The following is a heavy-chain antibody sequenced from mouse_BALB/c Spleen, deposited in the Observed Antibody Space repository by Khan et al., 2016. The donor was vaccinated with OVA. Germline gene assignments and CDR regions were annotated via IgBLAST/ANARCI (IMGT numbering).Heavy chain of an antibody. CDR1: GFSLSRYS. CDR3: ASPLTTAYAMDY. J-gene: IGHJ4*01. CDR2: IWGDGST. D-gene: IGHD1-2*01. V-gene: IGHV2-6-4*01. Sequence: QVQLKESGPGLVAPSQSLSITCTVSGFSLSRYSVHWVRQPPGKGLEWLGMIWGDGSTDYNSALKSRLSISKDNSKSQVFLKMNSLQSDDTAMYYCASPLTTAYAMDYWGQGTSVTVSS.